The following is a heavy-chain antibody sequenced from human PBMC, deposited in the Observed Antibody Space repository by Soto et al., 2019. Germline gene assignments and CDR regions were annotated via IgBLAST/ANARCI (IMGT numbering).Heavy chain of an antibody. CDR1: GFTFSSYG. CDR3: ARVPRYGDPGFDY. J-gene: IGHJ4*02. Sequence: QVQLVESGGGVVQPGRSLRLSCAASGFTFSSYGMHWVRQAPGKGLEWVAVIWYDGSNKYYADSVKGRFTISRDNSKNTLYLQMNSLRAEDTAVYYCARVPRYGDPGFDYWGQGSLVTVSS. CDR2: IWYDGSNK. D-gene: IGHD4-17*01. V-gene: IGHV3-33*01.